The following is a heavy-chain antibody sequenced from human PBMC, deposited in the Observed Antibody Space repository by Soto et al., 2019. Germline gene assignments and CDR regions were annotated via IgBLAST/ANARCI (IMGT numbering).Heavy chain of an antibody. J-gene: IGHJ4*02. Sequence: QVQLVESGGGVVQPGRSLRLSCAASGFTFSSFAMHWVRQAPGKGLEWVALIWYDGSNQYYADSVKGRFTISRDNSRSTFYLQMNSLGSDDTAVYFCAREVVYSDYPWGIDYWGQGTLVTVSS. V-gene: IGHV3-33*01. CDR1: GFTFSSFA. CDR3: AREVVYSDYPWGIDY. D-gene: IGHD4-17*01. CDR2: IWYDGSNQ.